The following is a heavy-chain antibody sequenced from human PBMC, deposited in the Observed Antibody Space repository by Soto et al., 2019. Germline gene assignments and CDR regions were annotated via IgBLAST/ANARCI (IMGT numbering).Heavy chain of an antibody. CDR3: ARDQLYCRGGTCSPDPLGH. V-gene: IGHV3-66*01. Sequence: EVQLVESGGGLVQPGGSLRLSCAASGFSVSNNYMTWVRQAPGEGLEWVSVIYSGGSTHYSDSVRSRFTISRDNSKNTLYLQMDSLRAEDTGVYYCARDQLYCRGGTCSPDPLGHWGRGTLVTVSS. CDR1: GFSVSNNY. J-gene: IGHJ4*02. D-gene: IGHD2-15*01. CDR2: IYSGGST.